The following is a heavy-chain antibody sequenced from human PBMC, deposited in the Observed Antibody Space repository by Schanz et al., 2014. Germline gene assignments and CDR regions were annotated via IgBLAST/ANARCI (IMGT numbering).Heavy chain of an antibody. Sequence: EVQLAESGGGLIQPGGSLRLSCVVSGFSVSNTYMHWVRQPPGKGLEWVSVINSAGTTYYADSVKGRFTFSRDSSKNTVYLQMNSLRTEDTAVYYCAKAYSSGWYDLDYWGQGTLVTVSS. D-gene: IGHD6-19*01. CDR3: AKAYSSGWYDLDY. J-gene: IGHJ4*02. CDR1: GFSVSNTY. CDR2: INSAGTT. V-gene: IGHV3-66*03.